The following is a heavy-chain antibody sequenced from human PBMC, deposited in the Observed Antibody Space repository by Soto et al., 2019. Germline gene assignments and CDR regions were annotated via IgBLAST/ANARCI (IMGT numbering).Heavy chain of an antibody. CDR2: IYSGGST. CDR3: ARARSTAAGLFDY. Sequence: GGSLRLSCAASGFTVSSNYMTWVRQAPGKGLEWVSAIYSGGSTYYADSVKGRFTIPRDNSKNTLYLQMNSLRAEDTAVYYCARARSTAAGLFDYWGLGTLVTVSS. V-gene: IGHV3-53*01. D-gene: IGHD6-13*01. CDR1: GFTVSSNY. J-gene: IGHJ4*02.